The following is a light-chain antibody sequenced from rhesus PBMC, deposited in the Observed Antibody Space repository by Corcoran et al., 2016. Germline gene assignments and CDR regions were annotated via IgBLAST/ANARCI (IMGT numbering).Light chain of an antibody. V-gene: IGKV1-74*01. J-gene: IGKJ3*01. Sequence: DIQMTQSPSSLSASVGDRVTITCRASENVNNYLNWYQQKPGKAPKLLIYKASTLQSGVPSRFSGSGSGTDYTFTISSLHPEGVAAYYCQQYYSYPFAFGPGTKLDI. CDR3: QQYYSYPFA. CDR1: ENVNNY. CDR2: KAS.